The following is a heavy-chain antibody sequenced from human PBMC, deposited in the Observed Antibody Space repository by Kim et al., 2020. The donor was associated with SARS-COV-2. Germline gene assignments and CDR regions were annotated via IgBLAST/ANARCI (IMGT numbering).Heavy chain of an antibody. Sequence: KKKHTQNFQCRVNITRDTSANTAYMDLRSLKFEDTAIYYCARDMNPTVYDYWGQGTLVTVSS. CDR3: ARDMNPTVYDY. J-gene: IGHJ4*02. CDR2: KK. D-gene: IGHD4-4*01. V-gene: IGHV1-3*01.